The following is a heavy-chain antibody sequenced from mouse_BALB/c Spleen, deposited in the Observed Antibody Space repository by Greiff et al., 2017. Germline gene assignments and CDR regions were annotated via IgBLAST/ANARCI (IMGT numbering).Heavy chain of an antibody. CDR2: ISSGGGST. Sequence: EVQLVESGGGLVKPGGSLKLSCAASGFAFSSYDMSWVRQTPEKRLEWVAYISSGGGSTYYPDTVKGRFTISRDNAKNTLYLQMSSLKSEDTAMYYCARLPYDYDGGYYAMDDWGQGTSVTVSS. CDR3: ARLPYDYDGGYYAMDD. V-gene: IGHV5-12-1*01. J-gene: IGHJ4*01. CDR1: GFAFSSYD. D-gene: IGHD2-4*01.